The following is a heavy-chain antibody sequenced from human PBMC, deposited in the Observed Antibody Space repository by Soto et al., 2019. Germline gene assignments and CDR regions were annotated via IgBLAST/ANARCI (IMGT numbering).Heavy chain of an antibody. Sequence: QLQLQESGPGLVKPSETLSLTCTVSGGSISSSSYYWGWIRQPPGKGLEWIGSIYYSGSTYYNPSLQSRVTISVDTSNYQFSLKLSSVTAADTAVYYCARSMTTVVTLDYWGQGTLVTVSS. J-gene: IGHJ4*02. D-gene: IGHD4-17*01. CDR2: IYYSGST. V-gene: IGHV4-39*01. CDR1: GGSISSSSYY. CDR3: ARSMTTVVTLDY.